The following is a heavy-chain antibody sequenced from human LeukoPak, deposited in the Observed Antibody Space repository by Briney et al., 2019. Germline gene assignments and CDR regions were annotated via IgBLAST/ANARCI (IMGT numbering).Heavy chain of an antibody. Sequence: SETLSLTCTVSGGSISTYYWSWVRQPPGKGLEWIGYVYYSGTTNYKYKSSLKSRVTISVDTSKNQFSLRLSSVTAANTAVYYCARSDRDLWYFDLWGRGTLVTVSS. CDR2: VYYSGTT. V-gene: IGHV4-59*01. CDR1: GGSISTYY. J-gene: IGHJ2*01. CDR3: ARSDRDLWYFDL.